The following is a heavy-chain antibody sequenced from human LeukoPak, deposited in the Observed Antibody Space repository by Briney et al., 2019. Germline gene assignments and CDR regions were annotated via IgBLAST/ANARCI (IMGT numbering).Heavy chain of an antibody. CDR2: ISGSGGST. CDR1: GFTFSNYA. J-gene: IGHJ4*02. CDR3: ASQSGYYSVSAFDY. Sequence: GGSLRLSCAASGFTFSNYAMSWVRQAPGKGLEWVSAISGSGGSTYYADSVKGWFTISRDNSKNTLYLQMNSLRAEGTAVYYCASQSGYYSVSAFDYWGQGTLVTVSS. V-gene: IGHV3-23*01. D-gene: IGHD3-3*01.